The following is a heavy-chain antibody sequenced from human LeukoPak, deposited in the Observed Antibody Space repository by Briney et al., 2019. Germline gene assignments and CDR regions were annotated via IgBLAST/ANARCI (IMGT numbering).Heavy chain of an antibody. CDR2: IWYDGSKK. J-gene: IGHJ6*02. V-gene: IGHV3-33*01. Sequence: PGGSLRLSCAASGFSFSNYGMQWVRQPPGEGLEWVALIWYDGSKKFYADSVKGRFTISRASSQNSLYLQMDSLRAEDTAVYYCARVGYYDSSGYYGAYYYGLDVWGQGTTVTVSS. CDR3: ARVGYYDSSGYYGAYYYGLDV. D-gene: IGHD3-22*01. CDR1: GFSFSNYG.